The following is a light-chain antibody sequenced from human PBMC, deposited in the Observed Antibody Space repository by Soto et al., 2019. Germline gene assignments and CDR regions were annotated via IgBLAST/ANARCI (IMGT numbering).Light chain of an antibody. CDR2: SAS. V-gene: IGKV1-16*02. Sequence: DIQMTQSPSSLSASVGDRVTITCRASQGISNYLGWFQQKPGQAPKSLIYSASSLQSGVPSKFSGSGPGTDLTLTISSLQREDSATYYCHQYNSLPLAFGGGTKVEI. J-gene: IGKJ4*02. CDR3: HQYNSLPLA. CDR1: QGISNY.